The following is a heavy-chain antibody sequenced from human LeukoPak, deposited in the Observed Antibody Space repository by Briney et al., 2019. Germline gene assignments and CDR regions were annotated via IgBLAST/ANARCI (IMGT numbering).Heavy chain of an antibody. CDR2: LYPGDSDT. D-gene: IGHD2-21*02. CDR3: ARLAYCGGDCYRATRGYFQH. J-gene: IGHJ1*01. V-gene: IGHV5-51*01. Sequence: GESLKISCKGSGYSFTSYWIGWVRQMPGKGLEWMGILYPGDSDTRYSPSFQGQVTISADKSISTAYLQWSSLKASDTAIYYCARLAYCGGDCYRATRGYFQHWGQGTLVTVSS. CDR1: GYSFTSYW.